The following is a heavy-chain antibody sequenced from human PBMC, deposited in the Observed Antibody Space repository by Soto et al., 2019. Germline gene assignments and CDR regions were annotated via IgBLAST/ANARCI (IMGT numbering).Heavy chain of an antibody. CDR2: INHSGST. D-gene: IGHD3-3*01. V-gene: IGHV4-34*01. Sequence: SETLSLTCAVYGGSFSGYYWSWIRQPPGKGLEWIGEINHSGSTNYNPSLKSRVTISVDTSKNQFSLKLSSVTAADTAVYYCARVKRIFGVVRPACGMDVWGQGTTVTVSS. CDR3: ARVKRIFGVVRPACGMDV. J-gene: IGHJ6*02. CDR1: GGSFSGYY.